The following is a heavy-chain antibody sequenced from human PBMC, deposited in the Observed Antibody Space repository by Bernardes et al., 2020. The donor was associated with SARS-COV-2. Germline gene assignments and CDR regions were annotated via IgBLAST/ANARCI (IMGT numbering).Heavy chain of an antibody. CDR2: ISFTSNYI. CDR3: ARGLSKSCYLNWFDR. Sequence: GGSLRLSCSASGFDFSTYAMYWVRQAPGKGLEWVASISFTSNYIYHSVSVSGRFTVSRDNARNSLYLQMNRLRTEDTAIYYWARGLSKSCYLNWFDRWGQGTLVT. D-gene: IGHD2-15*01. V-gene: IGHV3-21*06. J-gene: IGHJ5*02. CDR1: GFDFSTYA.